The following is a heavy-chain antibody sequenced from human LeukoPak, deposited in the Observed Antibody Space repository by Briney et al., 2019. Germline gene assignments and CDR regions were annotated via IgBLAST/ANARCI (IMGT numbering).Heavy chain of an antibody. V-gene: IGHV3-7*01. D-gene: IGHD6-13*01. CDR3: ARAGGTSWADY. Sequence: PGGSPRLSCAASGFTFSSYWMTWVRQVPGKGLEWVANIKQDGSEKNYVDAVKGRFTISRDNAKNSVYLQMNSLRAEDTAVYHCARAGGTSWADYWGQGTLVTVSS. CDR2: IKQDGSEK. J-gene: IGHJ4*02. CDR1: GFTFSSYW.